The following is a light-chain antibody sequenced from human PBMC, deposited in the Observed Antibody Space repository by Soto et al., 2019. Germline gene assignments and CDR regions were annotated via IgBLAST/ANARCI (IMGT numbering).Light chain of an antibody. CDR2: GAS. CDR1: QSISTW. Sequence: DIQMTQSPSTLSASVGDRVTITCRASQSISTWLAWYQQKPGKAPKVLIYGASSLESGVPSRFSGSESGTEFTLTISSLQPDDFATYYCEQYKNYLTFGPGTKVDIK. J-gene: IGKJ3*01. V-gene: IGKV1-5*01. CDR3: EQYKNYLT.